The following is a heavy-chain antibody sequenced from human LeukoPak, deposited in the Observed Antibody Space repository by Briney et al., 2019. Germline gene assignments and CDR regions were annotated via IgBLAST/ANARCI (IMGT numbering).Heavy chain of an antibody. J-gene: IGHJ5*02. Sequence: GGSLRLSCAASGFTFSSYAMRWVRQAPGKGLEWVSAISGSGGSTYYADSVKGRFTISRDNSKNTLYLQMNSLRAEDTAVYYCAKDRGASSIADRFDPWGQGTLVTVSS. CDR3: AKDRGASSIADRFDP. D-gene: IGHD6-6*01. CDR1: GFTFSSYA. CDR2: ISGSGGST. V-gene: IGHV3-23*01.